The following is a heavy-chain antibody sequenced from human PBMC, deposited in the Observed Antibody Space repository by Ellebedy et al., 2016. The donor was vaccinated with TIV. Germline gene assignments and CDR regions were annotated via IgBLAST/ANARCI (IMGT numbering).Heavy chain of an antibody. CDR1: GFTFGDYA. CDR3: TRLPPQKVGALGWPFDY. V-gene: IGHV3-49*04. CDR2: IISKVYGGTT. J-gene: IGHJ4*02. D-gene: IGHD1-26*01. Sequence: PGGSLRLSCTTSGFTFGDYAMIWVRQAPGKGLEWVGFIISKVYGGTTEYAASVKGRFTISRDDSKSIAYLQMNSLKTEDTAFYYCTRLPPQKVGALGWPFDYWGQGTLVTVSS.